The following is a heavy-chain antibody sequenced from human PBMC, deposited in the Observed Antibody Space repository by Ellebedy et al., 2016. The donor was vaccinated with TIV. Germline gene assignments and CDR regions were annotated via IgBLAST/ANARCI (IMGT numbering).Heavy chain of an antibody. Sequence: PGGSLRLSCAASGFTVSTNYMSWVRQAPGKGLEWVSVLYSDDKTYYADSVKGRFTISRDNSRNTVSLQMSGLRAEDTAIYYCVRSGHSDGYFDYWGQGTLVTVSS. CDR2: LYSDDKT. V-gene: IGHV3-53*01. CDR3: VRSGHSDGYFDY. D-gene: IGHD3-10*01. J-gene: IGHJ4*02. CDR1: GFTVSTNY.